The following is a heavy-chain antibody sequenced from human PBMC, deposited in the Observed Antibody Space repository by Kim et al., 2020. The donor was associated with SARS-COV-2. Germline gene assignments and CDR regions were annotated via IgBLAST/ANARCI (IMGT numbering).Heavy chain of an antibody. Sequence: SETLSLTCTVSGGSISSYYWSWIRQPPGKGLEWIGYIYYSGSTNYNPSLKSRVTISVDTSKNQFSLKLSSVTAADTAVYYCASGRYGSGKHRGWGQGTLVTVSS. J-gene: IGHJ4*02. V-gene: IGHV4-59*08. D-gene: IGHD3-10*01. CDR2: IYYSGST. CDR1: GGSISSYY. CDR3: ASGRYGSGKHRG.